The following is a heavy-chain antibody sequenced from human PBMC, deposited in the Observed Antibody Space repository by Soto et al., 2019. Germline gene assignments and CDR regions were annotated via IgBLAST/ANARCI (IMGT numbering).Heavy chain of an antibody. V-gene: IGHV4-4*02. J-gene: IGHJ4*02. Sequence: KTSETLSLTCAVSGVSLTSGNWWTWVRQSPQRGLEYIGEIFHDGTANYYPSFERRVAMSVDTSRNQFSLKLTSVTAADTAVYFCARLVYDTRLNYMYFDFWGPGTQVTVSS. CDR2: IFHDGTA. CDR3: ARLVYDTRLNYMYFDF. D-gene: IGHD3-10*01. CDR1: GVSLTSGNW.